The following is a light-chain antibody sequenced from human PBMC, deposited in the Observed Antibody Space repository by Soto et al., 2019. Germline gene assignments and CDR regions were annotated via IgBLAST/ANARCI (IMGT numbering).Light chain of an antibody. V-gene: IGKV3-11*01. CDR2: DAS. Sequence: DTVLTESPGTLSLSPGERATLSCRASQSVSSYLAWYQQKPGQAPRLLIYDASNRATGIPARFSGSGSGTDFTLTISSLEPEDFAVYYCQQRSNWPPWTFGQGTKVDIK. J-gene: IGKJ1*01. CDR1: QSVSSY. CDR3: QQRSNWPPWT.